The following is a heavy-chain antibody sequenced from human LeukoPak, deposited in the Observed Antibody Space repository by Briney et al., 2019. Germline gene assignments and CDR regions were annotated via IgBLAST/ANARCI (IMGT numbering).Heavy chain of an antibody. CDR3: ARTPPHYGDYGYYGMDV. V-gene: IGHV4-59*01. D-gene: IGHD4-17*01. J-gene: IGHJ6*02. Sequence: XWSXIXQPXXXXRXWXGXXYSTGRTNYNPSLKSRVTISVDPSKNQFSLKLSSVTAADTAVYYCARTPPHYGDYGYYGMDVWGQGTTVTVSS. CDR1: X. CDR2: XYSTGRT.